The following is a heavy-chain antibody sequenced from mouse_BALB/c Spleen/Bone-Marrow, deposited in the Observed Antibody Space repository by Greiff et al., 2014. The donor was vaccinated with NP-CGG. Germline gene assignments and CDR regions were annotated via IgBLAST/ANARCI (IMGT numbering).Heavy chain of an antibody. Sequence: CGGGLVQPGGSMKLSCVASGFTFSIYWMTWVRQSPEKGLEWVAEIRLKSNNYATHYAESVKGRFTISRDDSKSSVYLQMNNLRTEDTGIYYCTRVLRNFDYWGQGTTLTVSS. J-gene: IGHJ2*01. CDR1: GFTFSIYW. D-gene: IGHD1-1*01. CDR2: IRLKSNNYAT. CDR3: TRVLRNFDY. V-gene: IGHV6-6*02.